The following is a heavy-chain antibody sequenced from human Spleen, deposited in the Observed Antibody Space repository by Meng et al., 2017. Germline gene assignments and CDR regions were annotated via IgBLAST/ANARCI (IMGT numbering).Heavy chain of an antibody. CDR2: INPSGGGT. CDR3: ARERFGESPDY. J-gene: IGHJ4*02. V-gene: IGHV1-46*01. D-gene: IGHD3-16*01. CDR1: GYTFSDYH. Sequence: ASVKVSCKASGYTFSDYHMHWVRQAPGQGLEWMGIINPSGGGTRYAQKFQGRVTMSRDTSTSTVYMELSSLTSYDTAVYYCARERFGESPDYWGQGTLVTVSS.